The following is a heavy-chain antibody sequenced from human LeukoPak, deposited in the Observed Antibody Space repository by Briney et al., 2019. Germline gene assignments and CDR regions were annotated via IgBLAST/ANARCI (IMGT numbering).Heavy chain of an antibody. CDR3: AKAWDYAYYFDY. D-gene: IGHD3-16*01. V-gene: IGHV3-30*18. CDR1: GFTFSSYG. CDR2: ISYDGSNK. J-gene: IGHJ4*02. Sequence: GASLRLSCAASGFTFSSYGMHWVRQAPGKGLEWVAVISYDGSNKYYADSVKGRFTISRDNSKNTLYLQMNSLRAEDTAVYYCAKAWDYAYYFDYWGQGTLVTVSS.